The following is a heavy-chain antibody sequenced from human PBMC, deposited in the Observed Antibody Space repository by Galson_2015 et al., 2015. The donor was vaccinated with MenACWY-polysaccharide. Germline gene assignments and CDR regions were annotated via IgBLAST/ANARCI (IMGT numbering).Heavy chain of an antibody. V-gene: IGHV3-9*01. Sequence: SLRLSCAASGFTFDDYAMHWVRQAPGQGLEWVSGISWNSGSIGYADSVKGRFTISRDNAKNSLYLQMNSLRAEDTALYYCAKDLRSGYYYGMDVWGQGTTVTVSS. CDR2: ISWNSGSI. CDR1: GFTFDDYA. D-gene: IGHD3-3*01. J-gene: IGHJ6*02. CDR3: AKDLRSGYYYGMDV.